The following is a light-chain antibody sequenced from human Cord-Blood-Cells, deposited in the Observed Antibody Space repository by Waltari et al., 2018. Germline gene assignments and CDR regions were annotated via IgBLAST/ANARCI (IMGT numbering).Light chain of an antibody. CDR1: QSISSY. J-gene: IGKJ2*01. Sequence: DIQMTQSPSSLSASVGDRVTITCRASQSISSYLNWYQQKPVKAPKLLIYAASSLQSGVPSRLSGSGSGTDFTLTISSLQPEEFATYYCQQSYSTPYTFGQGTKLEIK. CDR3: QQSYSTPYT. V-gene: IGKV1-39*01. CDR2: AAS.